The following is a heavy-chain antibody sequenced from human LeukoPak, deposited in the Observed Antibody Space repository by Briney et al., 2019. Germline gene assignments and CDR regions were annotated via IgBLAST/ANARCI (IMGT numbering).Heavy chain of an antibody. D-gene: IGHD3-22*01. Sequence: QPSGTLSLTCTVSGGSISSSSYYWGWIRQPPGKGLEWIGSIYYSGSTYYNPSLKSRVTISVDTSKNQFSLKLSSVTAADTAVYYCASRPHYYDSSGYYFPYDYWGQGTLVTVSS. CDR3: ASRPHYYDSSGYYFPYDY. CDR1: GGSISSSSYY. V-gene: IGHV4-39*07. CDR2: IYYSGST. J-gene: IGHJ4*02.